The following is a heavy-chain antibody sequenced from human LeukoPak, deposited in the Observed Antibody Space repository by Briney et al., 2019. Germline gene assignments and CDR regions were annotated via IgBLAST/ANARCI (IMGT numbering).Heavy chain of an antibody. CDR3: ARGVPDAIGYFQH. Sequence: GGSLRLSCAASGFTVSSNYMSWVRQAPGKGLEWVSYISSSSGTTYYADSVKGRFTISRDNAKNSLYLQMNSLRAEDTAVYYCARGVPDAIGYFQHWGQGTLVTVSS. CDR2: ISSSSGTT. D-gene: IGHD2-2*02. J-gene: IGHJ1*01. CDR1: GFTVSSNY. V-gene: IGHV3-48*01.